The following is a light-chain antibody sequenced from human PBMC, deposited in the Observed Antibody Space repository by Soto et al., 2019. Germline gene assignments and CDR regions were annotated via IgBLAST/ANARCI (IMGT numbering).Light chain of an antibody. CDR3: QQYGSSPPYT. Sequence: EVVLTQSQATLSLSPGVRATLSCRASQSVSNNYLAWYQQKRGQYPKLLIFGSTDRATGIPDRFSGSGSGTDFTFTISRLEPEDFAGDYCQQYGSSPPYTFGQGTKLEIK. J-gene: IGKJ2*01. V-gene: IGKV3-20*01. CDR1: QSVSNNY. CDR2: GST.